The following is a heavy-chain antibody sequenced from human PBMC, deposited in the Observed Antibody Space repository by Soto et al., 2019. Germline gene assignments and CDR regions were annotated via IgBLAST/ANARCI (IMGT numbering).Heavy chain of an antibody. V-gene: IGHV4-31*03. J-gene: IGHJ4*02. CDR3: ARVITMVRGVTIGPRFDD. CDR2: IYYSGST. CDR1: GGSISSGGYY. D-gene: IGHD3-10*01. Sequence: SETLSLTCTVSGGSISSGGYYWSWIRQHPGKGLEWIGYIYYSGSTYYNPSLKSRVTISVDTSKNQFSLKLSSVTAADTAVYYCARVITMVRGVTIGPRFDDWGQGTLVTVSS.